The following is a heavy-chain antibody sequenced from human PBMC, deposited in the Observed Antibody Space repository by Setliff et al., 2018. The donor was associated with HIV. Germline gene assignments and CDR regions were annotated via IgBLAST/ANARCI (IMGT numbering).Heavy chain of an antibody. CDR2: INPKSGGT. Sequence: GASVKVSCKASGYTFTDYYMHWVRQAPGQGLEWMGWINPKSGGTNSAQKFQGRVTMTMDTSITTAYMELSSLSSDDTAVYYCARDHVVCSGGTCRSEDPYYYYYMNLWGEGTTVTVSS. D-gene: IGHD2-15*01. J-gene: IGHJ6*03. CDR3: ARDHVVCSGGTCRSEDPYYYYYMNL. CDR1: GYTFTDYY. V-gene: IGHV1-2*02.